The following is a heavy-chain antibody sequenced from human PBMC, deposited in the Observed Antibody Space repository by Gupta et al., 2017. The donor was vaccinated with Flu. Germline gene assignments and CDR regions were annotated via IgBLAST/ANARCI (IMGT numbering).Heavy chain of an antibody. CDR1: GFSFSDYT. CDR2: INSDSVYI. J-gene: IGHJ6*02. V-gene: IGHV3-21*02. CDR3: ARDYDSTSYYGLDV. Sequence: VQLVESGGGLVAPGGSLSLSCAASGFSFSDYTMRWVRQAPGKGLEWVSSINSDSVYIYYADSVRGRFTISRDNAEDSLFLQMNSLGAEDTAIYYCARDYDSTSYYGLDVWGQGTAVTVSS. D-gene: IGHD3-22*01.